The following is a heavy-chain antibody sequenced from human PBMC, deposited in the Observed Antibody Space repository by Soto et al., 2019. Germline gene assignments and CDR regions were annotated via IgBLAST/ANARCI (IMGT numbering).Heavy chain of an antibody. CDR2: IIPIFGPA. CDR1: GGNFSSYS. Sequence: QVQLVQSGAEVKKPGSSVKVSCKASGGNFSSYSISWVRQAPGQGLEWMGGIIPIFGPANYARKFQGRVTITAGESTRTAYMEMSSLRSEDTDVYYSASPTRTPGYYYGIDGWGQGTTVTVSS. J-gene: IGHJ6*02. CDR3: ASPTRTPGYYYGIDG. V-gene: IGHV1-69*01. D-gene: IGHD2-15*01.